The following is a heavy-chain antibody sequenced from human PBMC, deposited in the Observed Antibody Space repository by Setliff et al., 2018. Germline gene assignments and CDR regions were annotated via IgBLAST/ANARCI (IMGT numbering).Heavy chain of an antibody. CDR3: AREPYYYNFWSGYENWFDP. J-gene: IGHJ5*02. V-gene: IGHV4-59*01. D-gene: IGHD3-3*01. CDR1: GGSISDYY. Sequence: PSETLSLTCTVSGGSISDYYWSWIRQAPGKGLEWIGYIYYSGSTNYNPSLKSRVTISVDTSKNQFSLKLSSVTAADTAVYYCAREPYYYNFWSGYENWFDPWGQGTLVTVSS. CDR2: IYYSGST.